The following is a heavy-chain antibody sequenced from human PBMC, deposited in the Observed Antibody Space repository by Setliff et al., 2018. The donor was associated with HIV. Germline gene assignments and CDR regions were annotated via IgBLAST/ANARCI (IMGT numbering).Heavy chain of an antibody. D-gene: IGHD3-10*01. Sequence: GASVKVSCKASGYTFTGHYLHWVRQAPGQGLEWLGWVNPNSGDAIYVQNFQGRVTMTRDTSINAAYMELRGLRSDDMAVYYCARNFGLSPSGKYYYYYGMDIWGQGTTVTVSS. CDR3: ARNFGLSPSGKYYYYYGMDI. CDR2: VNPNSGDA. V-gene: IGHV1-2*02. J-gene: IGHJ6*02. CDR1: GYTFTGHY.